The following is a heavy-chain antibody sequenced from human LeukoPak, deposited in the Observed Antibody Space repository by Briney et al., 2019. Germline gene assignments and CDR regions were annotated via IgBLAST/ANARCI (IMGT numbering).Heavy chain of an antibody. Sequence: PGGSLRLSWAASGFTFSSYSMNWVRQAPGKGLGWVSSISSSSSYIYYADSVKGRFTISRDNAKNSLYLQMNSLRAEATAVYYCARPGIAAAGPYDYWGQGTLVTVSS. D-gene: IGHD6-13*01. CDR2: ISSSSSYI. V-gene: IGHV3-21*01. CDR3: ARPGIAAAGPYDY. J-gene: IGHJ4*02. CDR1: GFTFSSYS.